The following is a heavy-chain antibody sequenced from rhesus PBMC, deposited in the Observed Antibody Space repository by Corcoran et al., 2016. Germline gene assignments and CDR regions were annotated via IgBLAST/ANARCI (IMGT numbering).Heavy chain of an antibody. CDR3: TQEYYGSSAY. CDR2: MSGDGGKT. V-gene: IGHV3S42*01. CDR1: GVTFCPYW. D-gene: IGHD4-4*01. Sequence: EVQLVESGGGLAKPGGSLRISCSASGVTFCPYWMNWVRRTPGKGLEWVSTMSGDGGKTLYTDAVKGRFTISRDNSQNTLSLQMNSLKIEDTAVYYCTQEYYGSSAYWGQGVLVTVSS. J-gene: IGHJ4*01.